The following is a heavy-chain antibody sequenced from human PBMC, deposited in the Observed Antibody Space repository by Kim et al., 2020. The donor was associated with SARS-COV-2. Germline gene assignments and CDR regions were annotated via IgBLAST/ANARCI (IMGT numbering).Heavy chain of an antibody. Sequence: SETLSLTCTVSGGSISSSSYYWGWIRQPPGKGLEWIGSIYYSGSTYYNPSLKSRVTISVDTSKNQFSLKLSSVTAADTAVYYCARHKPALYYYGSGSYSRTDSGFDPWGQGTLVTVSS. D-gene: IGHD3-10*01. J-gene: IGHJ5*02. CDR1: GGSISSSSYY. CDR3: ARHKPALYYYGSGSYSRTDSGFDP. CDR2: IYYSGST. V-gene: IGHV4-39*01.